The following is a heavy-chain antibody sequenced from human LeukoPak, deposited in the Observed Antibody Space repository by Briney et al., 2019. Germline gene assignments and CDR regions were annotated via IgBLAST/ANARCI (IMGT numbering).Heavy chain of an antibody. J-gene: IGHJ4*02. V-gene: IGHV3-23*01. D-gene: IGHD3-10*01. CDR3: AKGGMVRGEYDF. CDR2: ISGSGGST. Sequence: GGSLRLSCAASGFTFSNYAMSWVRQAPGKGLEWVSGISGSGGSTYYADSVKGRFTISRDNSKNTLYLQVNTLRGEDTAVYYCAKGGMVRGEYDFWGQGTLVTVS. CDR1: GFTFSNYA.